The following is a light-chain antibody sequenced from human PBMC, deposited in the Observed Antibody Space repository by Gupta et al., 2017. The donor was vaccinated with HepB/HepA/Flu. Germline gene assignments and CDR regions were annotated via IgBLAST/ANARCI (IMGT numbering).Light chain of an antibody. CDR2: GKN. CDR3: SSRDTSGNNLVV. Sequence: SSELTQDPAVSVALGQTVRITCQGDSLRRNYASWYQQKPGQAPELVIYGKNIRHSGSPDRFSGSSSGDTASLTITGAQAEEEADYYCSSRDTSGNNLVVFGGGTKLTVL. CDR1: SLRRNY. V-gene: IGLV3-19*01. J-gene: IGLJ2*01.